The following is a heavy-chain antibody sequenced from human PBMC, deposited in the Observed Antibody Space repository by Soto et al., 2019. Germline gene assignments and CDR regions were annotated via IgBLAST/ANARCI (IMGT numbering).Heavy chain of an antibody. J-gene: IGHJ4*02. CDR2: ISGNGADT. Sequence: EVQLLESGGGLVQPGGSVRLSCAASGFTFSSYAMSWVRQAPGKGLEWVSAISGNGADTSYADSVRGRFTISRDNSKDTLYLQMNSLRADDTAVYYCARVRGGGPFDDWGQGTLVTVSS. CDR3: ARVRGGGPFDD. CDR1: GFTFSSYA. V-gene: IGHV3-23*01. D-gene: IGHD1-26*01.